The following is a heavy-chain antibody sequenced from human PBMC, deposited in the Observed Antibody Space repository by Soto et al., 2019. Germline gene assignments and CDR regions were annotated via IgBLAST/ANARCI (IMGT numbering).Heavy chain of an antibody. Sequence: SETLSLTCAVYGGSFSGYYWSWIRQPLGKGLEWIGEVHSTGSPTDNPSLPSRITISLDTSKTQFSLKLSSVTAADTAVYYCARDFRTKEFWTGYTAAFDSWGQGTLVTVS. CDR2: VHSTGSP. D-gene: IGHD3-3*01. J-gene: IGHJ4*02. CDR1: GGSFSGYY. CDR3: ARDFRTKEFWTGYTAAFDS. V-gene: IGHV4-34*01.